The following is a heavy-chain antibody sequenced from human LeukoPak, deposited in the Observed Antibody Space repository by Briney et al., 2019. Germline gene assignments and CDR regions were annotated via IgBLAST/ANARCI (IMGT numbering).Heavy chain of an antibody. V-gene: IGHV4-34*01. CDR3: ARLGLHTSSWYRFYYFDY. J-gene: IGHJ4*02. Sequence: SETLSLTCSVHGGSFNDYTWSWIRQPPGKGLEWIGEVNHSGGSSYSPSLKSRLTISVDTSKNQSSLKLSSVTAADTAVYFCARLGLHTSSWYRFYYFDYWGQGTLVTVSS. D-gene: IGHD6-13*01. CDR2: VNHSGGS. CDR1: GGSFNDYT.